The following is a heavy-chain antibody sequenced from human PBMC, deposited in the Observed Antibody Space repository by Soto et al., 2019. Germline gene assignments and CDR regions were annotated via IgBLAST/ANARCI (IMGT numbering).Heavy chain of an antibody. CDR3: ARDSSGQSSDYYYGMDV. CDR1: GGTFGSYA. J-gene: IGHJ6*02. V-gene: IGHV1-69*13. Sequence: GASVKVSCKASGGTFGSYAISWVRQAPGQGLEWMGGIIPIFGTANYAQKFQGRVTITADESTSTAYMELSSLRSEDTAVYYCARDSSGQSSDYYYGMDVWGQGTTVTVSS. CDR2: IIPIFGTA. D-gene: IGHD3-22*01.